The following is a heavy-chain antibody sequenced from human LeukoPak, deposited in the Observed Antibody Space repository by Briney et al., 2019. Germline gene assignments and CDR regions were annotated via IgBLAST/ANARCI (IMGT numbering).Heavy chain of an antibody. CDR3: ARYGETYFDY. CDR2: IYHSGST. J-gene: IGHJ4*02. CDR1: GGSISSYY. V-gene: IGHV4-59*08. D-gene: IGHD4-17*01. Sequence: PSETLSLTCTVSGGSISSYYWSWIRQPPGKGLEWIGYIYHSGSTNYNPSLKSRVTISVDTSKNQFSLKLSSVTAADTAVYYCARYGETYFDYWGQGTLVTVSS.